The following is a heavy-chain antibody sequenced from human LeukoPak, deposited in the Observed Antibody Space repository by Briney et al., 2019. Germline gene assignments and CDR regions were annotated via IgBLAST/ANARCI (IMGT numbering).Heavy chain of an antibody. CDR1: GYTLTGLS. V-gene: IGHV1-24*01. J-gene: IGHJ4*02. CDR3: ATDMVGYCNGEGCYSEAY. CDR2: FDPEAGET. D-gene: IGHD2-15*01. Sequence: ASVKVSCKVSGYTLTGLSMHWVRQAPGKGLEWMGGFDPEAGETIYAQKFQGRLTMTEETSTDTAYMELNSLRSDDTAVYYCATDMVGYCNGEGCYSEAYWGQGTLVTVSS.